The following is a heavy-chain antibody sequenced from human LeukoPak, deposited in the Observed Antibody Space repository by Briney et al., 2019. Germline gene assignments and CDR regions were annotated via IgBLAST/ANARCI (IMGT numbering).Heavy chain of an antibody. J-gene: IGHJ3*02. V-gene: IGHV1-18*01. CDR3: ARALGYYGSGSYYNHAFDI. D-gene: IGHD3-10*01. Sequence: GASVKVSCKASGYTFTSYGISWVRQAPGQGLEWMGWISAYNGNTNYAQKLQGRVTMTTDTSTSTAYMELRSLRSDDTAVYYCARALGYYGSGSYYNHAFDIWGQGTMVTVSS. CDR1: GYTFTSYG. CDR2: ISAYNGNT.